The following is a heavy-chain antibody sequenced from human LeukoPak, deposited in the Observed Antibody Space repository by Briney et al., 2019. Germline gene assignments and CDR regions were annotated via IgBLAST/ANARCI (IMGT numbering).Heavy chain of an antibody. CDR1: GFTFSIYW. Sequence: GGPLRLSCAASGFTFSIYWMNWVRQSPGKGLEWVANINQDGSEKYYVDSVKGRFTISRDNAKNSLYLQMNSLRAEDTAVYYCARRSYGDYWGQGTLVTVSS. D-gene: IGHD5-18*01. J-gene: IGHJ4*02. CDR2: INQDGSEK. CDR3: ARRSYGDY. V-gene: IGHV3-7*05.